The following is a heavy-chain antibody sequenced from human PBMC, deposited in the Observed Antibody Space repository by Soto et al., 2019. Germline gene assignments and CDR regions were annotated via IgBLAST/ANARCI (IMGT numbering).Heavy chain of an antibody. CDR3: AREDPWSANADDMDV. V-gene: IGHV3-48*02. J-gene: IGHJ6*02. D-gene: IGHD3-3*01. CDR1: GFTFSSYS. CDR2: ISSSSGTI. Sequence: VQLVESGGGLVQPGGSLRLSCVASGFTFSSYSLNWVRQAPGKGLEWVSYISSSSGTIYYADSVKGRFTISRDNAENSLYRQMNSLRDDDTAVYYCAREDPWSANADDMDVWGQGTTVTVSS.